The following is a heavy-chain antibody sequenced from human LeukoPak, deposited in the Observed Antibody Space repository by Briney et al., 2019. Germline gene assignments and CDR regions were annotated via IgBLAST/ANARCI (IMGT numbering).Heavy chain of an antibody. V-gene: IGHV4-59*01. J-gene: IGHJ4*02. CDR3: ARLVHYDILTGYSYYFDY. Sequence: SETLSLTCTVSGGSISSYYWSWIRQPPEKGLEWIGYIYYSGSTNYNPSLKSRVTISVDTSKNQFSLKLSSVTAADTAVYYCARLVHYDILTGYSYYFDYWGQGTLVTVSS. CDR1: GGSISSYY. CDR2: IYYSGST. D-gene: IGHD3-9*01.